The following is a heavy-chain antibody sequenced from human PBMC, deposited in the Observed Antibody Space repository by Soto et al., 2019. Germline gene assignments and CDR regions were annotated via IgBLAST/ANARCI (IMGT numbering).Heavy chain of an antibody. CDR3: ARAERNWNYVRGFDY. D-gene: IGHD1-7*01. V-gene: IGHV4-34*01. CDR1: GGSFSGYY. J-gene: IGHJ4*02. CDR2: INHSGST. Sequence: QVQLQQWGAGLLKPSETLSLTCAVYGGSFSGYYWSWIRQPPGKGLEWIGEINHSGSTNYNSSLKSRVTISVDTSKIQFSLKLSSVTAADRAVYYCARAERNWNYVRGFDYWGQGTLVTVSS.